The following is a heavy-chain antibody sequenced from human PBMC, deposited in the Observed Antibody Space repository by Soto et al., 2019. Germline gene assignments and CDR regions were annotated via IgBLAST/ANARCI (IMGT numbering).Heavy chain of an antibody. Sequence: QFHLQESGPGLVKPAETLSLTCYVSGGSISTSRNFWGWIRQPPGKGLEWIGSMYYSGSTYYIPSLKSRLTISADTSKNQFSLNLNSVTAADTAMYYCVRGDTYFYYMDVWGTGTTVTVSS. D-gene: IGHD5-18*01. CDR1: GGSISTSRNF. CDR3: VRGDTYFYYMDV. V-gene: IGHV4-39*01. J-gene: IGHJ6*03. CDR2: MYYSGST.